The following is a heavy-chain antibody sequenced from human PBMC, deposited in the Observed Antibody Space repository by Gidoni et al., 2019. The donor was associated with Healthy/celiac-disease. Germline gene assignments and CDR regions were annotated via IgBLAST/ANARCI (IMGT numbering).Heavy chain of an antibody. Sequence: QVQLVESGGCVVQPGRSLRLSCSPSGFPFRSYAMHWVRQAPGKGLEWVAVISYDGSNKYYADSVKGRFTISRDNSKNTLYLQMNSLRAEDTDVYYCASWGGTYSGSYAFDYWGQGTLVTVSS. J-gene: IGHJ4*02. CDR2: ISYDGSNK. CDR1: GFPFRSYA. V-gene: IGHV3-30-3*01. D-gene: IGHD1-26*01. CDR3: ASWGGTYSGSYAFDY.